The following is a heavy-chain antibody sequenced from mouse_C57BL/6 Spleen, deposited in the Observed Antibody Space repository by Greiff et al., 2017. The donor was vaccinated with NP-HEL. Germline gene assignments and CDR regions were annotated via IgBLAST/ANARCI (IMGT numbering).Heavy chain of an antibody. V-gene: IGHV1-18*01. J-gene: IGHJ3*01. CDR3: ARRGFITTVVGPFAY. CDR2: INPNNGGT. CDR1: GYTFTDYN. D-gene: IGHD1-1*01. Sequence: EVQLHQSGPELVKPGASVKIPCKASGYTFTDYNMDWVKQSHGKSLEWIGDINPNNGGTIYNQKFKGKATLTVDKSSSTAYMELRSLTSEDTAVYYCARRGFITTVVGPFAYWGQGTLVTVSA.